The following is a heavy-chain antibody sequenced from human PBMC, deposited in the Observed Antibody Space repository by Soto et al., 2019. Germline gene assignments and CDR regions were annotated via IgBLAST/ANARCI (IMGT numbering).Heavy chain of an antibody. CDR3: ASGPPYSSGWFDY. D-gene: IGHD6-19*01. V-gene: IGHV4-4*02. Sequence: NPSETLSLTCAVSGGSISSSNWWSWVRQPPGKGLEWIGEIYHSGSTNYNPSLKSRVTISVDKSKNQFSLKLSSVTAADTAVYYCASGPPYSSGWFDYWGQGTLVTVSS. J-gene: IGHJ4*02. CDR2: IYHSGST. CDR1: GGSISSSNW.